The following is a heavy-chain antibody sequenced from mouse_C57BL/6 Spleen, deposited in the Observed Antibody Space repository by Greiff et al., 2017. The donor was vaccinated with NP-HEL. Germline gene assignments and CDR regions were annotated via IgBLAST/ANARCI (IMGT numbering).Heavy chain of an antibody. D-gene: IGHD1-2*01. CDR3: ARGITTADY. V-gene: IGHV1-82*01. CDR2: IYPGDGDT. CDR1: GYAFSSSW. J-gene: IGHJ2*01. Sequence: VQLQQSGPELVKPGASVKISCKASGYAFSSSWMNWVKQRPGKGLEWIGRIYPGDGDTHYNGKFKGKATLNADKSSSTASMQLSSLTSEDCVVSFCARGITTADYWGQGTTLTVSS.